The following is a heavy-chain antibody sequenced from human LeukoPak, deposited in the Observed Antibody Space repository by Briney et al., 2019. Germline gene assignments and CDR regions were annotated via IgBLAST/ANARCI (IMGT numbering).Heavy chain of an antibody. Sequence: SETLSLTCTVSGGSISSYYWSWIRPPAGKGLEWIGRIYTSGSTNYNPSLKSRVTMPVDTSTNQFSLKLSSVAAAATAGYYITRAGRLPYYYYMDVWGKGTTVTVSS. CDR3: TRAGRLPYYYYMDV. V-gene: IGHV4-4*07. J-gene: IGHJ6*03. CDR1: GGSISSYY. D-gene: IGHD1-1*01. CDR2: IYTSGST.